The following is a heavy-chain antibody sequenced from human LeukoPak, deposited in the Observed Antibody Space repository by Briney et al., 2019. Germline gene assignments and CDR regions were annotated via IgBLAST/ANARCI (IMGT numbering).Heavy chain of an antibody. Sequence: ASVKVSCKASGYTFTSYGSSWVRQAPEQGLEWMGGISAYNGNTNYAQKLQGRVTMTTDTSTSTAYMELRSLRSDDTAVYYCARDTAAVQQLVFWHDPYYYYGMDVWGQGTTVTVSS. CDR3: ARDTAAVQQLVFWHDPYYYYGMDV. CDR2: ISAYNGNT. J-gene: IGHJ6*02. CDR1: GYTFTSYG. V-gene: IGHV1-18*01. D-gene: IGHD6-13*01.